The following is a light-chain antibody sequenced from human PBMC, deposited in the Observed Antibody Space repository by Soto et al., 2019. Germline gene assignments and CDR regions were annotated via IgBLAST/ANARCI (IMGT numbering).Light chain of an antibody. CDR2: KAS. V-gene: IGKV1-5*03. CDR1: QTISSG. J-gene: IGKJ1*01. CDR3: QHYNSYSEA. Sequence: DIQMTQSPSTLSGSVGDRVSITCRASQTISSGLAGYHQKPGKDAKLLIYKASTLKSGVPPRFSGSGSGTEFTLTISSLQPDDFATDYCQHYNSYSEAFGQGTKVDIK.